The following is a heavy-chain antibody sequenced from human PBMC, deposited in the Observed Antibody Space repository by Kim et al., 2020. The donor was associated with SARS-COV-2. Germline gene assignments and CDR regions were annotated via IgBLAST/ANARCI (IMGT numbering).Heavy chain of an antibody. D-gene: IGHD6-13*01. CDR2: IYGNGGGA. Sequence: GGSLRLSCTASGINFSEYGMHWVRQGPGEGLGWVSRIYGNGGGAHYADSVKGRFTTSRDNAKNTLYMQMNSLRADDTAVYYCARSGYTYYSDDWG. V-gene: IGHV3-74*01. J-gene: IGHJ4*01. CDR3: ARSGYTYYSDD. CDR1: GINFSEYG.